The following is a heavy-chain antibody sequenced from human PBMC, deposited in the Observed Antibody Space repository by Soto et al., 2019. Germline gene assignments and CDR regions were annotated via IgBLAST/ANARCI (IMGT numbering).Heavy chain of an antibody. Sequence: SLRLSCAASGFTFSSYEMNWVRQAPGKGLEWVSYISSSGSTIYYADSVKGRFTISRDNAKNSLYLQMNSLRAEDTAVYYCAGLRGYSYGYDAFDIWGQGTMVTVSS. V-gene: IGHV3-48*03. D-gene: IGHD5-18*01. CDR1: GFTFSSYE. J-gene: IGHJ3*02. CDR2: ISSSGSTI. CDR3: AGLRGYSYGYDAFDI.